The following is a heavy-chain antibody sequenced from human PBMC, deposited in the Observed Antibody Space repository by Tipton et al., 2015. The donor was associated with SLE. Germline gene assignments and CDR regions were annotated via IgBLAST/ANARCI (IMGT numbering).Heavy chain of an antibody. D-gene: IGHD1-7*01. CDR2: IDYSGRT. Sequence: TLSLTCAVYGGSITSSGFYWGWFRQPPGKGLEWIGSIDYSGRTYYTPSLKSQLTISVDTSENQFSLKLTSVTAADTAVYYCARRYNWNYKDYFDYWGQGTPVTVSS. J-gene: IGHJ4*02. V-gene: IGHV4-39*07. CDR3: ARRYNWNYKDYFDY. CDR1: GGSITSSGFY.